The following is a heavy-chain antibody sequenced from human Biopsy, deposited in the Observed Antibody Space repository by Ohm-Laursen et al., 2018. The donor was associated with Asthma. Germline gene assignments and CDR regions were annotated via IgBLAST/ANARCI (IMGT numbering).Heavy chain of an antibody. V-gene: IGHV3-48*02. CDR2: ISSSSTI. CDR3: ASQSSGPDFWSGYYYFDY. D-gene: IGHD3-3*01. J-gene: IGHJ4*02. Sequence: SLRLSCAASGFTFSSYSMNWVRQAPGKGLEWVSYISSSSTIYYADSVKGRFTISRNNAKNSLYLQMNSLRDEDTAVYYCASQSSGPDFWSGYYYFDYWGQGTLVTVSS. CDR1: GFTFSSYS.